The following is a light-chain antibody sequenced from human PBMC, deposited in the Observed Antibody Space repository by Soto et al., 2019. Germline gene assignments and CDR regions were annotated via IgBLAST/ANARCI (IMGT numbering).Light chain of an antibody. CDR1: SSNLGSNY. CDR3: AAWDDSLRGVV. CDR2: RNN. V-gene: IGLV1-47*01. Sequence: QSVLTQPPSASGTPGQRVTISCSGSSSNLGSNYVYWYQQLPGTAPKLLIYRNNQRPSGVPDRFSGSKSGTSASLAISGLRSEDEANYYCAAWDDSLRGVVFGGGTKLTVL. J-gene: IGLJ3*02.